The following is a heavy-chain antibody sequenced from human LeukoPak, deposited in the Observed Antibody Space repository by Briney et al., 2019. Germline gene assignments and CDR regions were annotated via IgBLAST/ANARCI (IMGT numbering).Heavy chain of an antibody. CDR3: ARLEDIVVVSTFDI. V-gene: IGHV3-73*01. CDR2: VRSKANSYAT. D-gene: IGHD2-15*01. Sequence: SGGSLRLSCAASGFTFICSAVHSVRQASRKGLEWVGRVRSKANSYATAYAASVKGRFTISRDDSKNTADLHMNSPKTEDTAVYYCARLEDIVVVSTFDISGHGTMGTVSS. CDR1: GFTFICSA. J-gene: IGHJ3*02.